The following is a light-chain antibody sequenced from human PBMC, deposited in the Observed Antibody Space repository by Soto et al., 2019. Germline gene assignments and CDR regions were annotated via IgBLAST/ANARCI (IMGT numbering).Light chain of an antibody. J-gene: IGKJ1*01. Sequence: AIRMTQSPSSFSASTGDRVTITCRASQRISSYLAWYQQKPGKAPKLLIYAASTLQSGVPSRFSGSGSGTDFTLTISCLQSEDFATYYCQQYYSYPPTFGQGTKVEIK. CDR1: QRISSY. CDR3: QQYYSYPPT. V-gene: IGKV1-8*01. CDR2: AAS.